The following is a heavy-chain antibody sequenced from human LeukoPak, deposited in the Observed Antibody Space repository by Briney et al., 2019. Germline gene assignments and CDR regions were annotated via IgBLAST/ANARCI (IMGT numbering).Heavy chain of an antibody. CDR3: AGTGHYDYGMDV. Sequence: PGGSLRLSCAASGFTFDDYAMHWVRHAPGKGLEWVSGNSWNSGSIAYADSVKSRFIISRDNAKNSLYLQMNSLRAEDTALYYCAGTGHYDYGMDVWGQGTTVTVSS. J-gene: IGHJ6*02. CDR2: NSWNSGSI. CDR1: GFTFDDYA. V-gene: IGHV3-9*01. D-gene: IGHD6-13*01.